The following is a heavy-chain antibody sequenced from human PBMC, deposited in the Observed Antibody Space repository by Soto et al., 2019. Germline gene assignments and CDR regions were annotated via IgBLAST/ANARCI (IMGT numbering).Heavy chain of an antibody. D-gene: IGHD5-18*01. CDR1: GFSLSTSGVG. CDR2: IYWDDDK. Sequence: SGPTLVKPTQTLTLTCTFSGFSLSTSGVGVGWIRQPPGKALEWLALIYWDDDKRYSPSLKSRLTITKDTSKNQVVLTMTNMDPVDTATYYCALHYVDTANRINWFDPWGQGTLVTVSS. J-gene: IGHJ5*02. V-gene: IGHV2-5*02. CDR3: ALHYVDTANRINWFDP.